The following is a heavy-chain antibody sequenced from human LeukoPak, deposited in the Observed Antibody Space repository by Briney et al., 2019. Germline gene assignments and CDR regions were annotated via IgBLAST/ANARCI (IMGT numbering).Heavy chain of an antibody. Sequence: SGPALVKPTQTLTRTCTVSGFSLSTSGMRVSWIRQPPGKALGWLARIAWVDDKFYSTCLKSRLSISQGNSENQVVLTMTNMDPVDTATYYCARLNSGTYLDYWGQGTLVTVSS. CDR3: ARLNSGTYLDY. V-gene: IGHV2-70*04. CDR1: GFSLSTSGMR. J-gene: IGHJ4*02. D-gene: IGHD1-26*01. CDR2: IAWVDDK.